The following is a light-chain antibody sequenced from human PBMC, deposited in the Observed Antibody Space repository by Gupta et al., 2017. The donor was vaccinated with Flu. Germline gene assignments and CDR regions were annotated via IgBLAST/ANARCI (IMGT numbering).Light chain of an antibody. CDR3: LIWADSPQT. CDR2: GVS. V-gene: IGKV3-20*01. CDR1: QNVGSNY. Sequence: EIVLTQSPATLSLSPGERATGSCMASQNVGSNYLPWYQQTPGQAPRLLIHGVSSRATGLPDPFHGRGYWIDFTLTIASREPEDFTVYYLLIWADSPQTFGEGTMVEV. J-gene: IGKJ1*01.